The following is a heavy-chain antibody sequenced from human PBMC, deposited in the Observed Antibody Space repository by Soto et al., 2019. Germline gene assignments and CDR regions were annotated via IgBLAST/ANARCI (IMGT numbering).Heavy chain of an antibody. J-gene: IGHJ6*02. CDR1: GFTFSTYG. CDR3: AKGQHCSTTSCYFYHYGMDV. Sequence: QVQLVESGGGVVQPGRSLRLSCVASGFTFSTYGMHWVRQAPGKGLEWVAVISYDGINKYYADSVKGRLTISRDNSKNTXYXXMNSRRGEDTAVYYCAKGQHCSTTSCYFYHYGMDVWGQGTTVAVSS. D-gene: IGHD2-2*01. CDR2: ISYDGINK. V-gene: IGHV3-30*18.